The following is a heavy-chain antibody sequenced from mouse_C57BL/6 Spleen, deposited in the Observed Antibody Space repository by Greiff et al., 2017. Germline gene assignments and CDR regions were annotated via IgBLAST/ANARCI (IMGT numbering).Heavy chain of an antibody. V-gene: IGHV1-82*01. D-gene: IGHD4-1*01. Sequence: VQLQQSGPELVKPGASVKISCTASGYAFSSSWMHWVKQRPGKGLEWIGRIYPGDGATNYNGKFKGKATLTADKSSSTAYMQLSSLTSEDSAVYFCAREALGGFDYWGQGTTLTVSS. J-gene: IGHJ2*01. CDR3: AREALGGFDY. CDR2: IYPGDGAT. CDR1: GYAFSSSW.